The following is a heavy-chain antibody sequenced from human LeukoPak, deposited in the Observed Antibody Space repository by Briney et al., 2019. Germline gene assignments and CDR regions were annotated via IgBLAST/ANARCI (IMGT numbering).Heavy chain of an antibody. Sequence: GGSLRLSCAASGFTFSGSTMHWVRQAPGKGLEWVSSISGSGGSTYYADSVKGRFTISRDNSKNTLYLQMNSPRAEDTAVYYCAKPARTDYADYWGQGTLVTVSS. CDR2: ISGSGGST. CDR1: GFTFSGST. D-gene: IGHD1-14*01. J-gene: IGHJ4*02. CDR3: AKPARTDYADY. V-gene: IGHV3-23*01.